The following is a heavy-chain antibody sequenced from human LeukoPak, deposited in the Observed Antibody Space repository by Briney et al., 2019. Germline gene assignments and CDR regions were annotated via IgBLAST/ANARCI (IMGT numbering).Heavy chain of an antibody. D-gene: IGHD2-8*01. J-gene: IGHJ5*02. CDR1: GYTFTSYY. CDR2: INPSGGST. CDR3: ARGGATCTNGVCEWNWFDP. V-gene: IGHV1-46*03. Sequence: ASVKVSCKASGYTFTSYYMHWVRQAPGQGLEWMGIINPSGGSTSYAQKFQGRVTMTRDTSTSTVYMELSSLRSEDTAVYYCARGGATCTNGVCEWNWFDPWGQGTLVTVSS.